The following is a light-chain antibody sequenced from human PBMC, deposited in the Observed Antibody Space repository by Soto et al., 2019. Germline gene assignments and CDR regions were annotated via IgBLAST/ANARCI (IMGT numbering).Light chain of an antibody. CDR2: EVN. CDR1: SSDVGGYNY. CDR3: SSFAGTNDLGV. J-gene: IGLJ1*01. V-gene: IGLV2-8*01. Sequence: QSALTQPPSASGSPGQSVTISCTGTSSDVGGYNYVSWYQHHPGKAPKLMIYEVNKRPSGVPDRFSGSKSGNTASLTVSGLQAEDEGDCYCSSFAGTNDLGVFGTGAQLTVL.